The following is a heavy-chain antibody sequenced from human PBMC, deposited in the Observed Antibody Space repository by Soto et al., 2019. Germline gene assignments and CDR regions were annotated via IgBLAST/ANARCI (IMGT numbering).Heavy chain of an antibody. J-gene: IGHJ6*02. CDR1: VFTFSSYA. Sequence: WGSLRLSCSASVFTFSSYAMSWLRQAPGKGLEWVSAISGSGGSTYYADSVKGRFTISRDNSKNTLYLQMNSLRAEDTAVYYCANTYSGPRPAGYYGMDVWGQGTTVTVSS. CDR2: ISGSGGST. CDR3: ANTYSGPRPAGYYGMDV. D-gene: IGHD1-26*01. V-gene: IGHV3-23*01.